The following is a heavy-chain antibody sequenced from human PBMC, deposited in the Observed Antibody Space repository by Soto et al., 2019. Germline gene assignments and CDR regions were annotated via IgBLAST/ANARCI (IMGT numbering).Heavy chain of an antibody. CDR1: GFTFGDYA. D-gene: IGHD3-3*01. J-gene: IGHJ4*02. Sequence: GGSLRLSCTASGFTFGDYAMSWFRQAPGKGLEWVGFIRSKAYGGTTEYAASVKGRFTISRDDSKSIAYLQMNSLKTEDTAVYYCTRVTITIFGVVTRREKFDYWGQGTLVTVS. V-gene: IGHV3-49*03. CDR3: TRVTITIFGVVTRREKFDY. CDR2: IRSKAYGGTT.